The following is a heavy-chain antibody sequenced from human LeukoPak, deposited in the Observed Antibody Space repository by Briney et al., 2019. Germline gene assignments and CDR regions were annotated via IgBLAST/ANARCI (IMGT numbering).Heavy chain of an antibody. V-gene: IGHV3-48*03. Sequence: PGGSLRLSCAASGFTFSCYEMNWVRRAPGKGLEWDSYSSSSGSNIYYADAVKGRFTISRDNAKNSLYLQMNSLSAEDTAVYYCAELGITMIGGVWGKGTTVTISS. J-gene: IGHJ6*04. CDR1: GFTFSCYE. CDR3: AELGITMIGGV. D-gene: IGHD3-10*02. CDR2: SSSSGSNI.